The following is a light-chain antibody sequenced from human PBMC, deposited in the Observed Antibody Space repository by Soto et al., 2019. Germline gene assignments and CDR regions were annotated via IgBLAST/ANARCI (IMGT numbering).Light chain of an antibody. V-gene: IGLV1-44*01. CDR3: AAWDDSLNGYV. CDR1: SSNVGINT. CDR2: LND. J-gene: IGLJ1*01. Sequence: QSVLTQPPSASETPGQRVTISCSCSSSNVGINTVNWYQQLPGTAPKLLIYLNDQRTSGVPDRFSGSKSGTSASLAISGLQSHDEADYYCAAWDDSLNGYVFGTGTKSPS.